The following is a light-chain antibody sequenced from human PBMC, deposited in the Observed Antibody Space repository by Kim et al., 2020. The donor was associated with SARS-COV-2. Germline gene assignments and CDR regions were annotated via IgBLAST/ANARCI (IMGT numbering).Light chain of an antibody. Sequence: DIVLTQSPLSLPVTPGEPAPISCRSSQSLLVSNGYNFLDWYLQKPGQSPHLLIYLGSNRAPGVPDRFSGSGSGTDFILKISRVEAEDVGVYYCKQALQTPLTFGGGTKVDIK. V-gene: IGKV2-28*01. CDR1: QSLLVSNGYNF. CDR2: LGS. CDR3: KQALQTPLT. J-gene: IGKJ4*01.